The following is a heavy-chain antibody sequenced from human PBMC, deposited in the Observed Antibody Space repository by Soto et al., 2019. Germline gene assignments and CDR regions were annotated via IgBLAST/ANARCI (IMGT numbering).Heavy chain of an antibody. Sequence: VQLLESGGGLVQPGGSLRLSCAASGFTFSDYAMSWVRQAPGKGLEWVSTISGSGGSTYYADSVKGRFTISRDNSKTTLYLQMNSLRAEDTAVYYCAKPYPSIAAAGTGTAFFDYWGQGTLVTVSS. CDR3: AKPYPSIAAAGTGTAFFDY. CDR2: ISGSGGST. V-gene: IGHV3-23*01. D-gene: IGHD6-13*01. J-gene: IGHJ4*02. CDR1: GFTFSDYA.